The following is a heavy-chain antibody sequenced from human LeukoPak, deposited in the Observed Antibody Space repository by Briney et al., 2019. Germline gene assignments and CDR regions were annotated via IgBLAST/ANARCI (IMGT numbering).Heavy chain of an antibody. CDR1: GYNFGTFW. D-gene: IGHD4-11*01. Sequence: GESLKISCEASGYNFGTFWIGWVRQMPGKGLEWMGIIYPGDSNTKYSPTFQGQVTISVDKSISTAYLQWSSLKASDTAVYYCARLLGGTYSTYYFDYWGQGTLVTVSS. V-gene: IGHV5-51*01. J-gene: IGHJ4*02. CDR2: IYPGDSNT. CDR3: ARLLGGTYSTYYFDY.